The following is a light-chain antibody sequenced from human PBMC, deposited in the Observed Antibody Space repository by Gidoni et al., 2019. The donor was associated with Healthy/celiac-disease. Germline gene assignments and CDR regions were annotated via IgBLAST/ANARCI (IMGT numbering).Light chain of an antibody. CDR3: QQYYGPPFT. CDR1: QSILYSSNNKNY. J-gene: IGKJ2*01. V-gene: IGKV4-1*01. Sequence: DSVMTQSPDSLAVSLGERATINCKSSQSILYSSNNKNYLAWYQQKPGQPPKLLINWASTRESGVPDRFSGSGSGTDFTLTISSLQAEDVAVYYCQQYYGPPFTFGQGIKLEIK. CDR2: WAS.